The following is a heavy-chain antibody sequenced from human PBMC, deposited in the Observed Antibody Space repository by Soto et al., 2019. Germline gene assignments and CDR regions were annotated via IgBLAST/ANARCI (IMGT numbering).Heavy chain of an antibody. CDR3: ARTRGARDWFDP. V-gene: IGHV4-59*11. CDR1: GGSISGHY. D-gene: IGHD1-26*01. CDR2: ISYSGST. Sequence: SETLSLTCTVSGGSISGHYWSWIRQPPGKGLQYIGYISYSGSTNYNPSLKSRVTISVDTSNNQFSLRLSSVTAADTAVYYCARTRGARDWFDPWGQGXLVTVYS. J-gene: IGHJ5*02.